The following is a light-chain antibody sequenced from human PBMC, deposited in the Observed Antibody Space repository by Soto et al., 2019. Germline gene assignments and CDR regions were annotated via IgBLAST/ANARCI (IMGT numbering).Light chain of an antibody. CDR1: QSLYRSF. Sequence: EIVLTQSPGTLSLSPGERATLSCRASQSLYRSFLAWYQQKPGQAPRLLIFGASTRATDIPDRFSGSGSGTDFTLTISRLEPEDFVVYYCQQYDSSPRTFGQGTKVEIK. V-gene: IGKV3-20*01. CDR3: QQYDSSPRT. CDR2: GAS. J-gene: IGKJ1*01.